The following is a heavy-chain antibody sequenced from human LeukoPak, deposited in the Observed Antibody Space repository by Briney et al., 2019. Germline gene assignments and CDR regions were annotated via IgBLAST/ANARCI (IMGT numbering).Heavy chain of an antibody. CDR1: GGSISSSNFY. J-gene: IGHJ4*02. CDR2: IYYSGST. Sequence: PSETLSLTCTVSGGSISSSNFYWGWIRQPPGKGLEWIGSIYYSGSTYYNPSLKSRVTISVDTSKNQFSLKLSSVTAADTAVYYCARVRITIFGVGPIHFDYWGQGTLVTVSS. D-gene: IGHD3-3*01. CDR3: ARVRITIFGVGPIHFDY. V-gene: IGHV4-39*07.